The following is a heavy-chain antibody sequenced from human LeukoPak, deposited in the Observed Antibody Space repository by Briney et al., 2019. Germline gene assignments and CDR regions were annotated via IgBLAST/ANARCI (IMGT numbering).Heavy chain of an antibody. D-gene: IGHD1-26*01. CDR3: ATKGGSGRYFGS. CDR1: GFTFSRYS. CDR2: IKSKTDGGAT. V-gene: IGHV3-15*01. Sequence: GGSLRLSCAASGFTFSRYSMTWVRQAPGKGLEWVGRIKSKTDGGATDYAAPVKGRFTISGDDSKNTLYLQMNSLKTEDTAVYYCATKGGSGRYFGSWGQGTLVTVSS. J-gene: IGHJ4*02.